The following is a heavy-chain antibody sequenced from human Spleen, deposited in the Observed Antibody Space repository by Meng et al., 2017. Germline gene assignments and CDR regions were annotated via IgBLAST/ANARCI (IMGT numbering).Heavy chain of an antibody. J-gene: IGHJ3*02. D-gene: IGHD2-15*01. CDR3: ARRKNVGYCSGGSCHDDAFDI. V-gene: IGHV5-51*01. CDR1: GYIFTNYW. CDR2: IYPDDSDT. Sequence: GESLKISCKASGYIFTNYWIAWVRQMPGKGLEWMAMIYPDDSDTRYGPSLQGQVSISVDKSIGTAYLQWSSLTASDTAMYYCARRKNVGYCSGGSCHDDAFDIWGQGTMVTVSS.